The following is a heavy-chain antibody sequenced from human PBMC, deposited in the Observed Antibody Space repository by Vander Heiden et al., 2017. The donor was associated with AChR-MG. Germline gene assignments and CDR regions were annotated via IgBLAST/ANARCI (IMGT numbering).Heavy chain of an antibody. V-gene: IGHV5-51*01. CDR3: ARQNYYDSSYYGMDV. CDR1: GYSFTSYW. D-gene: IGHD3-22*01. J-gene: IGHJ6*02. CDR2: IYPGDSDT. Sequence: EVQLVQSGAEVKKPGESPKISCKGSGYSFTSYWIGWVRQMPGKGLEWMGIIYPGDSDTRYSPSFQGQVTISADKSISTAYLQWSSLKASDTAMYYCARQNYYDSSYYGMDVWGQGTTVTVSS.